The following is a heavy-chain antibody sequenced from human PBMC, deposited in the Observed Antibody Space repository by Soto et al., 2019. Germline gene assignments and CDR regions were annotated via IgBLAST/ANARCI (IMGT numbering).Heavy chain of an antibody. CDR3: ARAPSWWYFDL. Sequence: VASVKVSCKASGYTFITYGVTWVRQAPGQRLEWMGWINAGNGNTKYSQKFQGRVTITRDTSASTAYMELSSLRSEDTAVYYCARAPSWWYFDLWGRGTLVTVSS. J-gene: IGHJ2*01. V-gene: IGHV1-3*01. CDR1: GYTFITYG. CDR2: INAGNGNT.